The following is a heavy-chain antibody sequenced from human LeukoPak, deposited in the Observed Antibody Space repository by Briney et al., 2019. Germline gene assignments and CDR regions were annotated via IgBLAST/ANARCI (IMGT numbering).Heavy chain of an antibody. Sequence: SETLSLTCTVSGGSINSSSYYWGWIRQPPGKGLEWIGSMYYTGNTYYSPSLKSRVTISVDTSKKQFSLNLRSVTAADTAVYYCARDKGELRGTGYYYMDVWGKGTTATVSS. J-gene: IGHJ6*03. CDR1: GGSINSSSYY. CDR2: MYYTGNT. V-gene: IGHV4-39*07. CDR3: ARDKGELRGTGYYYMDV. D-gene: IGHD1-26*01.